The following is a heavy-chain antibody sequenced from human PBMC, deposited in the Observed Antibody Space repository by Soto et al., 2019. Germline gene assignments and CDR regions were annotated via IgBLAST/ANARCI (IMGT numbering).Heavy chain of an antibody. V-gene: IGHV3-49*04. CDR2: IRSKTYSGAT. D-gene: IGHD3-22*01. Sequence: SLRLSCTASGFTFGDYAMSWVRQAPGKGLEWVGFIRSKTYSGATEYAASVKGRFTISRDDSKSIAYLQMNSLKTEDTGVYYCTRDLYDTSGYYQALADYWGQGTLVTVSS. CDR3: TRDLYDTSGYYQALADY. CDR1: GFTFGDYA. J-gene: IGHJ4*02.